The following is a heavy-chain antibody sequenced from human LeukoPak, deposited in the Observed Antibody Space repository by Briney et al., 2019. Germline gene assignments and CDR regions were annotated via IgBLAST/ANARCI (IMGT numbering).Heavy chain of an antibody. CDR1: GYSISSGYY. V-gene: IGHV4-38-2*02. D-gene: IGHD3-10*01. J-gene: IGHJ4*02. CDR2: IYHSGRT. CDR3: ARDYSGSGSYQGY. Sequence: PSETLSLTCTVSGYSISSGYYWGWIRQPPGKGLEWIGSIYHSGRTFYNPSLKSRVTISVDTSKNQFSLKLTSVTAADTAVYYCARDYSGSGSYQGYWGQGTLVTVSS.